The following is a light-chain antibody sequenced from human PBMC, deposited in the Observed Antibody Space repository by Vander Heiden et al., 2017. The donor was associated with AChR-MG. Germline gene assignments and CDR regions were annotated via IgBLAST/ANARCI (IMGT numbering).Light chain of an antibody. J-gene: IGLJ2*01. CDR2: SNN. V-gene: IGLV1-44*01. CDR3: AAWDDSLNGQV. Sequence: QSVLTPPPSASGTPGQRVTISCSGSSSNIGSNTVNWYQQLPGTAPKLLIYSNNERHSGVPDRFSGSKSGTAASLAISGLQSEDEADYYCAAWDDSLNGQVFGGGTKLTVL. CDR1: SSNIGSNT.